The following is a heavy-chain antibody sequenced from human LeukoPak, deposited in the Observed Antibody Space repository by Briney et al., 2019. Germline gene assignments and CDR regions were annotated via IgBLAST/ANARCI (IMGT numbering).Heavy chain of an antibody. D-gene: IGHD4-17*01. V-gene: IGHV3-48*03. CDR1: GFTFSSYE. Sequence: GRSLRLSCAASGFTFSSYEMNWVRQAPGKGLEWVSYISSSGSTIYYADSVKGRFTISRDNAKNSLYLQMNSLRAEDTAVYYCARDRYGDYVPSGMDVWGQGTTVTVSS. J-gene: IGHJ6*02. CDR2: ISSSGSTI. CDR3: ARDRYGDYVPSGMDV.